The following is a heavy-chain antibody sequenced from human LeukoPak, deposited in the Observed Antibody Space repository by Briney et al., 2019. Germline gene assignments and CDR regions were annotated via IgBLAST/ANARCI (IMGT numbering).Heavy chain of an antibody. D-gene: IGHD6-19*01. CDR1: GGSISSSSYY. V-gene: IGHV4-39*01. Sequence: SETLSLTCTVSGGSISSSSYYWGWIRQPPGKGLEWIGSIYYSGSTYYNPSLKSRVTISVDTSKNQFSLKLSSVTAADTAVYYCARVLPGTVAVAGTRVFDIWGQGTLVTVSS. CDR3: ARVLPGTVAVAGTRVFDI. CDR2: IYYSGST. J-gene: IGHJ4*02.